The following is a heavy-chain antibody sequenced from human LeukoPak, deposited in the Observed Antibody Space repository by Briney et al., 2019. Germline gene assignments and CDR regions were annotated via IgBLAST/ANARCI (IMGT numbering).Heavy chain of an antibody. CDR1: GFTVITND. CDR2: ISSTSSTI. CDR3: ARGSIDGGYYFDY. D-gene: IGHD3-16*01. J-gene: IGHJ4*02. Sequence: GGSLRLSCAASGFTVITNDMTWVRQAPGKGLEWVSYISSTSSTIYYGDSVKGRFTISRDNAKNSLYLQINSLRAEDTAVYYCARGSIDGGYYFDYWGQGTLVTVSS. V-gene: IGHV3-48*01.